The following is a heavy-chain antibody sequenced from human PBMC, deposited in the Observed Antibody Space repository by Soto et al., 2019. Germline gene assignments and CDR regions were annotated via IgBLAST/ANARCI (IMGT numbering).Heavy chain of an antibody. J-gene: IGHJ3*02. CDR3: ARGGVSSYYDSSGYSPREAFDI. Sequence: SVKVSCKASGGTFSSYAISWVRQAPGQGLEWMGGIIPIFGTANYAQKFQGRVTITADESTSTAYMELSSLRSEDTAVYYCARGGVSSYYDSSGYSPREAFDIWGQGTMVTVSS. CDR1: GGTFSSYA. D-gene: IGHD3-22*01. V-gene: IGHV1-69*13. CDR2: IIPIFGTA.